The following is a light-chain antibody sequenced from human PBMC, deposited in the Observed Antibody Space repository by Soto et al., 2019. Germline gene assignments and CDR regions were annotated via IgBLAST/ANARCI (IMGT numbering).Light chain of an antibody. Sequence: EIVLTQSPGTLSVSTGERTTLSCRDSQSVRSKLAWYQQTPRQAPRLLFYGASTGATAIPARFSGSGSETEFTLSISSLHSEDFAVYYCQQYNNWPGTFGQGTKVDIK. J-gene: IGKJ1*01. CDR3: QQYNNWPGT. CDR2: GAS. V-gene: IGKV3-15*01. CDR1: QSVRSK.